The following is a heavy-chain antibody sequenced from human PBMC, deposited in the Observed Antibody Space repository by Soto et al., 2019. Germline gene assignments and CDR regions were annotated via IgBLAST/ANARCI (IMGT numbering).Heavy chain of an antibody. CDR1: GFIFNNYW. V-gene: IGHV3-7*01. J-gene: IGHJ4*02. Sequence: EVQLVESGGGLVQPGGSLRLSCAASGFIFNNYWMTWVRQAPGKGLEWVANIKQDGSEKYYVDSVKGRFTISRDNAKKSLYLQMNRLRAADTTVYYWARVAYYDKSSGYFDYWGQGTLVTVSS. D-gene: IGHD3-22*01. CDR2: IKQDGSEK. CDR3: ARVAYYDKSSGYFDY.